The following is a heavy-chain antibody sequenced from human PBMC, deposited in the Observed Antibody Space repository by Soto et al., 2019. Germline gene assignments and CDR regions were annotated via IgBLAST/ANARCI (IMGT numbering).Heavy chain of an antibody. Sequence: SETLSLTCTVSGGSISSYYWSWIRQPPGKGLEWIGYIYYSGSTNYNPSLKSRVTISVDTSKNQFSLKLSSVTAADTAVYYCARGGLLRYFDWLTHWGQGTLVTVSS. J-gene: IGHJ4*02. CDR1: GGSISSYY. CDR3: ARGGLLRYFDWLTH. CDR2: IYYSGST. V-gene: IGHV4-59*01. D-gene: IGHD3-9*01.